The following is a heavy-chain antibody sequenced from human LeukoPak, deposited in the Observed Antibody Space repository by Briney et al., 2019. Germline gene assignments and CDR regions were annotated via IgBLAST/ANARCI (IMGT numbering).Heavy chain of an antibody. Sequence: SETLSLTCAVYGGSFSTYYWSWIRQSPGKGLEWIGEINHSGTTNYNPSLKSRVTISVDTSKNQFSLKLSSVTVADTAVYYCARGGYCNVIGCYLQAALDYWGQGTLVTVSS. CDR2: INHSGTT. CDR1: GGSFSTYY. CDR3: ARGGYCNVIGCYLQAALDY. J-gene: IGHJ4*02. V-gene: IGHV4-34*01. D-gene: IGHD2-15*01.